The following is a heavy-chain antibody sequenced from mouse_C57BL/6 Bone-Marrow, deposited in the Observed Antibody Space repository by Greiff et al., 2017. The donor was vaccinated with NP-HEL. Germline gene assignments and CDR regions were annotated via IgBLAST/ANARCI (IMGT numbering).Heavy chain of an antibody. Sequence: QVQLQQPGAELVKPGASVKLSCKASGYTFTSYWMHWVKQRPGQGLEWIGMIHPNSGSTNYNEKFKSKATLTVDKSSSTAYMQLSSPTSEDSAVYYCARQTGTRYFDYWGQGTTLTVSS. CDR2: IHPNSGST. CDR3: ARQTGTRYFDY. J-gene: IGHJ2*01. D-gene: IGHD4-1*01. CDR1: GYTFTSYW. V-gene: IGHV1-64*01.